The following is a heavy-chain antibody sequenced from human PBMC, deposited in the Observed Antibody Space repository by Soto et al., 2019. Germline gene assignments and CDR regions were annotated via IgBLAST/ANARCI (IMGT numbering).Heavy chain of an antibody. CDR2: INPKSGGT. CDR1: GYSFTDYH. J-gene: IGHJ6*02. D-gene: IGHD2-8*01. V-gene: IGHV1-2*04. Sequence: ASVKVSCKASGYSFTDYHIHWVRQAPGQGLEWLGRINPKSGGTSTAQKFQGWVTMTTDTSISTASMELTRLTSDDTAIYYCARGDSTDCSNGVCSFFYNHDMDVWVQGTTVTVS. CDR3: ARGDSTDCSNGVCSFFYNHDMDV.